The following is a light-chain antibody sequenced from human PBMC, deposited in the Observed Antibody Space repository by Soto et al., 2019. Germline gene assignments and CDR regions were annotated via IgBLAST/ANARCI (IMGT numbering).Light chain of an antibody. CDR2: DAS. CDR1: QSVSSY. J-gene: IGKJ2*01. Sequence: EIVLTQSPATLSLSPGERATLSCRASQSVSSYLAWYQQKPGQAPRPLIYDASNRATGIPARFSGSGSGTDFTLTISILEPEEFAVYYCQQRNNWPLYTFGQGTKLEIK. V-gene: IGKV3-11*01. CDR3: QQRNNWPLYT.